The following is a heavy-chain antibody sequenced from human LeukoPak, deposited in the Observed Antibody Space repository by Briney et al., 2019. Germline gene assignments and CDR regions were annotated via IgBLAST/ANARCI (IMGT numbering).Heavy chain of an antibody. Sequence: GGSLRLSCAASGFTFSSYWMHWVRQVPGKGLVWVSHIYSDGSTTTDADSVKGRFTISRDNAKNTLYLQMNSLRVEDTAVYYCARGGSGGFSPLDLDYWGQGTLVTVSS. CDR3: ARGGSGGFSPLDLDY. J-gene: IGHJ4*02. CDR1: GFTFSSYW. V-gene: IGHV3-74*01. CDR2: IYSDGSTT. D-gene: IGHD3-10*01.